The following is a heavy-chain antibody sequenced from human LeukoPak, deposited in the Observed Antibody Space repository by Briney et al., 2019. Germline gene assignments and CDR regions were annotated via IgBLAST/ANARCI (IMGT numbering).Heavy chain of an antibody. Sequence: SETLSLTCTVSGGSISSSSYYWGWIRQPPGKGLEWIGSIYYSGSTYYNPSLKSRVTISVDTSKNQFSLKLSSVTAADTAVYYCARKGVCSAGSCYRTYNWFDPWGQGTQVTVSS. D-gene: IGHD2-15*01. CDR2: IYYSGST. CDR1: GGSISSSSYY. V-gene: IGHV4-39*01. J-gene: IGHJ5*02. CDR3: ARKGVCSAGSCYRTYNWFDP.